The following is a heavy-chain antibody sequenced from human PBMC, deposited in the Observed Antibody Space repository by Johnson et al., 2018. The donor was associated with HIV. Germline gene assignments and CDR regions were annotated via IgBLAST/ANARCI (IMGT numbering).Heavy chain of an antibody. Sequence: QVQLVESGGGVVQPGRSLRLSCAASGFTFSSYAMHWVRQAPGKGLEWVAVISYDGSDKYYADSVKGRFTISRDNSKNTLYLQMNSLRAEDTAVYYCARDRVWFGELYAFDIWGQGTMVTVSP. CDR3: ARDRVWFGELYAFDI. D-gene: IGHD3-10*01. J-gene: IGHJ3*02. V-gene: IGHV3-30*04. CDR2: ISYDGSDK. CDR1: GFTFSSYA.